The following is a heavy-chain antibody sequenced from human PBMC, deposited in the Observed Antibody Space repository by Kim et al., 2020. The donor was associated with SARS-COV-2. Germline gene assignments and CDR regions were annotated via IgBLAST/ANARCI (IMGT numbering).Heavy chain of an antibody. Sequence: GGSLRLSCAASGFTFSSYAMHWVRQAPGKGLEYVSAISSNGGSTYYANSVKGRFTISRDNSKNTLYLQMGSLRAEDMAVYYCARESKSWRDGYSFDYWGQGTLVTVSS. V-gene: IGHV3-64*01. CDR1: GFTFSSYA. CDR3: ARESKSWRDGYSFDY. J-gene: IGHJ4*02. D-gene: IGHD3-3*01. CDR2: ISSNGGST.